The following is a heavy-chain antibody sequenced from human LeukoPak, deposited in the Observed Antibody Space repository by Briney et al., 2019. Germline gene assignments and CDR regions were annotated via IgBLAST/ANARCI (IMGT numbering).Heavy chain of an antibody. CDR2: ISGSGSST. CDR3: ANGRMPGPRGSYFDY. V-gene: IGHV3-23*01. CDR1: GFTFSSYA. J-gene: IGHJ4*02. D-gene: IGHD1-1*01. Sequence: GGSLRLSCAASGFTFSSYAMSWVRQAPGKGLEWVSAISGSGSSTYYADSVQCRYTISKYNSKNTLYLQMNSLRAQDTDVYYCANGRMPGPRGSYFDYWGQGTLVTVSS.